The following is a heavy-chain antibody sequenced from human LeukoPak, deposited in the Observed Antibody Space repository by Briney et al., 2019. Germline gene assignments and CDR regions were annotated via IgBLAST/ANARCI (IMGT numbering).Heavy chain of an antibody. D-gene: IGHD3-10*01. J-gene: IGHJ5*02. CDR2: IYYSGST. V-gene: IGHV4-39*07. CDR3: ARELSEGYGSGSFWGDPAVNWFDP. CDR1: GGSISSSSYY. Sequence: PSETLSPTCTVSGGSISSSSYYWGWIRQPPGKGLEWIGSIYYSGSTYYNPSLKSRVTISVDTSKNQFSLKLSSVTAADTAVYYCARELSEGYGSGSFWGDPAVNWFDPWGQGTLVAVSS.